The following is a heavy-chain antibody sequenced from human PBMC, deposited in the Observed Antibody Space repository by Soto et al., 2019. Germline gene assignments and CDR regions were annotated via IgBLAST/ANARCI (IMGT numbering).Heavy chain of an antibody. Sequence: QVQLVESGGGVAQTGRSLRLSCIASGFTFNSYPMHWVRQAPGKGLEWVAVISYDGSNKYYADSVKGRFTISRDNSKNTLYRQLTSLRADDTAVYYCVRDQALQERHYFYGMDVWGQGTTVTDSS. CDR3: VRDQALQERHYFYGMDV. CDR2: ISYDGSNK. V-gene: IGHV3-30-3*01. D-gene: IGHD2-15*01. J-gene: IGHJ6*02. CDR1: GFTFNSYP.